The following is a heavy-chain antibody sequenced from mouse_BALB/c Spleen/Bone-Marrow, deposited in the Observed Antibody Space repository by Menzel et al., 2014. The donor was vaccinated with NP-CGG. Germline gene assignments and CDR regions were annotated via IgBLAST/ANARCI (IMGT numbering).Heavy chain of an antibody. CDR2: INPSNGGT. D-gene: IGHD1-1*01. CDR3: TRSNYGYWFFDV. V-gene: IGHV1S81*02. CDR1: RYTFTSYY. Sequence: VHLVESGAELVKPGASVKLSCKASRYTFTSYYMYWVKQRPGQGLEWIGEINPSNGGTNFNEKFKSKATLTVDKSSNTAYVQLSSLTSEDSAVYHCTRSNYGYWFFDVWGAGTTVTVSS. J-gene: IGHJ1*01.